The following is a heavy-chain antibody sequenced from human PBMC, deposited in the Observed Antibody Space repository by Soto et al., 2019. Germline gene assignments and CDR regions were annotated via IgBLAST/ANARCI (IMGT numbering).Heavy chain of an antibody. CDR1: GGPINSGDYY. Sequence: SETLSLTCTVSGGPINSGDYYWSWIRQPPGKGLEWIGHIYYSGTTYYNPSLNSRVTLLVDTSKNQFSLRLSSATAADTAVYYCAREPLSIAARPSGDYYFYYGVDVWGQGTTVT. CDR2: IYYSGTT. V-gene: IGHV4-30-4*01. D-gene: IGHD6-6*01. CDR3: AREPLSIAARPSGDYYFYYGVDV. J-gene: IGHJ6*02.